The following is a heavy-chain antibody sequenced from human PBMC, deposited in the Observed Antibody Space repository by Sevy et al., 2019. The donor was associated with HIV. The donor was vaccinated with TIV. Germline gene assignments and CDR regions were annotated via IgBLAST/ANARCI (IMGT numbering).Heavy chain of an antibody. V-gene: IGHV4-39*01. CDR1: GGSISSSSYY. CDR3: ARQTPLPRAMIVVVGHFDY. D-gene: IGHD3-22*01. CDR2: IYYSGST. Sequence: SETLSLTCTVSGGSISSSSYYWGWIRQPPGKGLEWIGSIYYSGSTYYNPSLKSRVTISVDTSKNQFSLKLSSVTAADTAVYYGARQTPLPRAMIVVVGHFDYWGQGTLVTVSS. J-gene: IGHJ4*02.